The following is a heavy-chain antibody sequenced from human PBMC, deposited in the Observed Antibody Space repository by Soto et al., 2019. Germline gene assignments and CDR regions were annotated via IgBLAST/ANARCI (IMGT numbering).Heavy chain of an antibody. CDR1: GYTFTGYC. CDR2: INPNSGGT. Sequence: ASVKVSCKASGYTFTGYCMHWVRQAPGQGLEWMGWINPNSGGTNYAQKFQGRVTMTRDTSISTAYMELSRLRSDDTAVYYCARDIGSGYEKDYWGQGTLVTVSS. V-gene: IGHV1-2*02. D-gene: IGHD3-22*01. J-gene: IGHJ4*02. CDR3: ARDIGSGYEKDY.